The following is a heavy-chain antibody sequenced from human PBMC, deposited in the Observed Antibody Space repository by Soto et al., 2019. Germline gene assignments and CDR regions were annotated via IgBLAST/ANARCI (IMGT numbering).Heavy chain of an antibody. CDR1: GGPFSTYA. V-gene: IGHV1-69*01. Sequence: QLVQSGAEVKKPGSSVKVSCKASGGPFSTYAISWVRQAPEQGLEWMGGIIPIFGTANYAQRFLGRVTISADDSTSTAYMELRSLTSDDTAVYYCAKALTMASPNWFDPWGQGPQVTVSS. CDR2: IIPIFGTA. CDR3: AKALTMASPNWFDP. D-gene: IGHD3-10*01. J-gene: IGHJ5*02.